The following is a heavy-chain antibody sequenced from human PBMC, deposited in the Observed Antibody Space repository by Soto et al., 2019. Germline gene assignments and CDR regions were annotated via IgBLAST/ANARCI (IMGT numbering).Heavy chain of an antibody. CDR2: INHSGST. Sequence: SETLSLTCAGYGGSFRGYYWSWIRQPPGKGLEWIGEINHSGSTNYNPSLKSRVTISVDTSKNQFSLKLSSVTAADTAVYYCARVGVVATPEDAVHISDQGT. D-gene: IGHD1-26*01. CDR3: ARVGVVATPEDAVHI. J-gene: IGHJ3*02. V-gene: IGHV4-34*01. CDR1: GGSFRGYY.